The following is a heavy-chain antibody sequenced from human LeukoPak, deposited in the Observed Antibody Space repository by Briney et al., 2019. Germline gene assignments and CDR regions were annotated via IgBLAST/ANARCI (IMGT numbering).Heavy chain of an antibody. V-gene: IGHV3-23*01. J-gene: IGHJ4*02. Sequence: PGGSLRLSRAASGFTFSSYAMSWVRQAPGKGLEWVSAISGSGGSTYYADSVKGRFTISRDNSKNTLYLQMNSLRAEDTAVYYCAKAPRGGSYFDYWGQGTLVTVSS. CDR2: ISGSGGST. CDR3: AKAPRGGSYFDY. D-gene: IGHD3-16*01. CDR1: GFTFSSYA.